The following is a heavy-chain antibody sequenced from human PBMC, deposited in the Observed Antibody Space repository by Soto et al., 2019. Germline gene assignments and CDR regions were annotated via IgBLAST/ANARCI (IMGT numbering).Heavy chain of an antibody. CDR2: ILPVLGNT. D-gene: IGHD2-21*02. CDR3: ARGPVVLTEAKAPLAN. Sequence: QVQLVQSGPQVKKPGSSVKVSCTASGGTFGRYTISWVRQAPGQGLEWMGGILPVLGNTNVAQRFQDRLTFTADESTGTVDLELSSLTPEDTAVYYCARGPVVLTEAKAPLANWGQGILATASS. J-gene: IGHJ4*02. V-gene: IGHV1-69*16. CDR1: GGTFGRYT.